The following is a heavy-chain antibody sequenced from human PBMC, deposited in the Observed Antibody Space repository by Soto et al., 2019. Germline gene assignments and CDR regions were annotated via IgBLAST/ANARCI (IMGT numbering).Heavy chain of an antibody. CDR1: GFTFDAYP. D-gene: IGHD3-3*01. V-gene: IGHV3-9*01. J-gene: IGHJ3*01. Sequence: EVQLVESGGGLVQPGRSLRLSCAASGFTFDAYPMHWVRQAPGKGLEWVAGLAWDGGSIEYVDSVEGRFTISRDNAKNSLYLQMSRLRDEDTALYYCVRDYALDLWGQGTQVTVSS. CDR3: VRDYALDL. CDR2: LAWDGGSI.